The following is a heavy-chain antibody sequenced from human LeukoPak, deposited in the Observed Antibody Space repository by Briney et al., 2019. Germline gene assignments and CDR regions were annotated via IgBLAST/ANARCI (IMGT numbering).Heavy chain of an antibody. J-gene: IGHJ3*02. V-gene: IGHV4-34*01. Sequence: PSETLSLTCAVYGGSFSGYYWSWIRQPPGKGLEWIGEINHSGSTNYNPSLKSRVTISVDTSKNQFSLKLSSVTAADTAVYYCARGRSRRMWTVTPYAFDIWGQGTWSPSLQ. CDR3: ARGRSRRMWTVTPYAFDI. CDR2: INHSGST. D-gene: IGHD2-21*01. CDR1: GGSFSGYY.